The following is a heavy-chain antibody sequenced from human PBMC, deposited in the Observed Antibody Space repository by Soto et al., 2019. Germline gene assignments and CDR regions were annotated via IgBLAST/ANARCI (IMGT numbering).Heavy chain of an antibody. CDR3: ARGRSVTVTTRGRWAWFDP. CDR2: INHSGST. J-gene: IGHJ5*02. CDR1: GYSISSGYY. V-gene: IGHV4-38-2*01. Sequence: SETLSLTCAVSGYSISSGYYWSWIRQPPGKGLEWIGGINHSGSTNYNPSLKSRVTISVDTSKNQFSLKLSSVTAADTAVYYCARGRSVTVTTRGRWAWFDPWGQGTLVTVSS. D-gene: IGHD4-4*01.